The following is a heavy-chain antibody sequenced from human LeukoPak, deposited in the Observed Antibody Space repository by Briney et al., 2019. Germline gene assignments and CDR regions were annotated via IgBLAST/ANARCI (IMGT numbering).Heavy chain of an antibody. CDR2: IHYSGST. Sequence: TLSLARTLSGGSLSSGAYCWGWVRHHPGEGLGWVGYIHYSGSTYYNPSLKSRDYVSVDTSKNQFSLKMNPVTAADTTVYYCARRVTHYDSSGYYTRRELWYFDLWGRGTLVTVSS. V-gene: IGHV4-31*03. CDR1: GGSLSSGAYC. CDR3: ARRVTHYDSSGYYTRRELWYFDL. D-gene: IGHD3-22*01. J-gene: IGHJ2*01.